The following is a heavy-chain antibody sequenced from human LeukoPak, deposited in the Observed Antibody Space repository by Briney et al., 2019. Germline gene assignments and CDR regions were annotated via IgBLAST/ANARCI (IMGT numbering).Heavy chain of an antibody. D-gene: IGHD6-13*01. V-gene: IGHV4-59*01. J-gene: IGHJ4*02. CDR2: ISYNGKT. Sequence: SETLSPTCTVSGGSMSSYYWMWIRQPPGKGLEWIGSISYNGKTNHNPSLKSRVTISVDTSKNQFSLKLSSVTAADTAVYYCAVSIAAAGGDYWGQGTLVTVSS. CDR3: AVSIAAAGGDY. CDR1: GGSMSSYY.